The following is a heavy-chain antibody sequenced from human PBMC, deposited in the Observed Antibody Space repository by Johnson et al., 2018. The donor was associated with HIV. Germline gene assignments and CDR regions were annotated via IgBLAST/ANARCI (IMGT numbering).Heavy chain of an antibody. D-gene: IGHD6-6*01. CDR3: ARVRQLGRGDAFDI. Sequence: QVQLVESGGGLVQPGWSLRLSCAASGFTFSSYDMHWVRQATGKGLEWVAFIRYDGSNKYYADSVKGRFTISRDNSKNTLYLQMNSLRAEDTAVYYCARVRQLGRGDAFDIWGQGTMVTVSS. J-gene: IGHJ3*02. V-gene: IGHV3-30*02. CDR1: GFTFSSYD. CDR2: IRYDGSNK.